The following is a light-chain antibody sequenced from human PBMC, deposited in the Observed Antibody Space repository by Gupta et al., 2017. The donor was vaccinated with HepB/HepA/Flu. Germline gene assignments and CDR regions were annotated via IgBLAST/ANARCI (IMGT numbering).Light chain of an antibody. CDR2: ELS. CDR3: SSDTSSSTTI. V-gene: IGLV2-14*01. CDR1: NSDVGGYNF. Sequence: HSALTQPASVSGSPGPSITISCTGTNSDVGGYNFVSWYQQHPGKAPKLIIYELSNRPSGVSYRFSASKSANTASLTISGRQAADEADYYCSSDTSSSTTIFGGGTKVTVL. J-gene: IGLJ2*01.